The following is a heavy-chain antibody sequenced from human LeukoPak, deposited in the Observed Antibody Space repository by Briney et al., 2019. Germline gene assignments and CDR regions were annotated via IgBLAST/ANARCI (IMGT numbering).Heavy chain of an antibody. Sequence: GGSLRLSCAASGFTFSSYSMNWVRQAPGKGLEWVSSISSSSSYIYYADSVKGRFTISRDNAKNSLYLQMNSLRAEDTAVYYCANKDFWSGYRHWGQGTLVTVSS. CDR2: ISSSSSYI. D-gene: IGHD3-3*01. CDR3: ANKDFWSGYRH. CDR1: GFTFSSYS. V-gene: IGHV3-21*01. J-gene: IGHJ4*02.